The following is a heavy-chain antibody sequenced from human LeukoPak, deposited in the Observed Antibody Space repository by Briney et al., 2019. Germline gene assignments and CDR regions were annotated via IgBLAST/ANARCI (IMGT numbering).Heavy chain of an antibody. V-gene: IGHV4-4*02. J-gene: IGHJ4*02. CDR2: IYHSGST. Sequence: SETLSLTCAVSGGSTSSSNWWSWVRQPPGKGLEWIGEIYHSGSTNYNPSLKSRVTISVDKSKNQFSLKLSSVTAADTAVYYCARKGVTIFGVAHDYWGQGTLVTVSS. CDR3: ARKGVTIFGVAHDY. D-gene: IGHD3-3*01. CDR1: GGSTSSSNW.